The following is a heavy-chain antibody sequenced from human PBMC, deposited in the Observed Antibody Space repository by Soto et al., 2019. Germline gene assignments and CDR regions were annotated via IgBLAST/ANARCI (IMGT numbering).Heavy chain of an antibody. V-gene: IGHV4-34*01. CDR1: GGSFSGYY. CDR2: INHSGST. D-gene: IGHD2-15*01. CDR3: ARGTTPDY. J-gene: IGHJ4*02. Sequence: QVQLQQWGAGLLKPSETLSLTCAVYGGSFSGYYWSWIRQPPGKGLEWIGEINHSGSTNYNPSLKSRVTIPVDTSKNQVSLKLSSVTAADTAVYYCARGTTPDYGGQGTLVTVSS.